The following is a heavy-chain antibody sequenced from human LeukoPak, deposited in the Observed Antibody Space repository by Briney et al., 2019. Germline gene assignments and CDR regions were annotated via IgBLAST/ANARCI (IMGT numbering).Heavy chain of an antibody. Sequence: SETLSLTCAVYGGSFSGYYWSWIRQPPGKGLEWIGEINHSGSTNYNPSLKSRVTISVDTSKNQFSLKLSSVTAADTAVYYCAAPGTHYYGMDVWGQGTTVTVSS. V-gene: IGHV4-34*01. D-gene: IGHD6-13*01. J-gene: IGHJ6*02. CDR2: INHSGST. CDR1: GGSFSGYY. CDR3: AAPGTHYYGMDV.